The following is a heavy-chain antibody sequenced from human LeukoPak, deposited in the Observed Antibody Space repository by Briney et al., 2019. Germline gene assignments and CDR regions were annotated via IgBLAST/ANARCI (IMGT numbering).Heavy chain of an antibody. CDR1: GYSFTSYW. CDR3: ARHFKGGYSGYDGFIDY. D-gene: IGHD5-12*01. Sequence: GESLKISCKGSGYSFTSYWIGWVRPMPGKGLEWMGIIYPGDSDTRYSPSFQGQVTISADKSISTAYLQWSSLKASDTAMYYCARHFKGGYSGYDGFIDYWGQGTLVTVSS. J-gene: IGHJ4*02. V-gene: IGHV5-51*01. CDR2: IYPGDSDT.